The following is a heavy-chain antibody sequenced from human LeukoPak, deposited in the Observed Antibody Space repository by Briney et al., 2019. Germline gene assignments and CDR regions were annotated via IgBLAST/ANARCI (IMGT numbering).Heavy chain of an antibody. J-gene: IGHJ4*02. CDR2: IKQDGSEK. CDR3: ARDRHVDY. CDR1: GFTFSSYW. Sequence: GGSLRLSCAGTGFTFSSYWMTWVRQAPGKGLEWVANIKQDGSEKYYVDSVKGRFTISRDNAKNSLYLQMNSLRAEDTGVHYCARDRHVDYWGQGTLVTVSS. V-gene: IGHV3-7*01.